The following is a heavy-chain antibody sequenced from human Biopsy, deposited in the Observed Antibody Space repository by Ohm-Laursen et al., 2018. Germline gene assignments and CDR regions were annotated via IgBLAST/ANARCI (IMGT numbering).Heavy chain of an antibody. Sequence: SLTLSCAASGSGFSMYAMRWVCHAPGKGLGRVLAIGGSGGGTYYADSVKGRFTISTDDSKNTVYLQMNRLRVEDRAVYYCARPMSRVVAYGMDVWGQGTTVTVSS. CDR1: GSGFSMYA. V-gene: IGHV3-23*01. D-gene: IGHD2-15*01. CDR3: ARPMSRVVAYGMDV. CDR2: IGGSGGGT. J-gene: IGHJ6*02.